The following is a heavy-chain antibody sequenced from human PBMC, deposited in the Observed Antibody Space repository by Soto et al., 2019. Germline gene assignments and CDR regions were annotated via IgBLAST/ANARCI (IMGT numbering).Heavy chain of an antibody. CDR2: IDWDDDK. CDR3: ARIGMNYEILTAPAYYYGMEV. CDR1: GFSLSTSGMC. D-gene: IGHD3-9*01. J-gene: IGHJ6*02. V-gene: IGHV2-70*01. Sequence: SGPTLVNPTQLLTLTCTFSGFSLSTSGMCVSWIRQPPGKALEWLALIDWDDDKHYSTSLKTRLTISKDTSKNQVVLTMTNMDPVDTATYYCARIGMNYEILTAPAYYYGMEVWGQGTTVTVSS.